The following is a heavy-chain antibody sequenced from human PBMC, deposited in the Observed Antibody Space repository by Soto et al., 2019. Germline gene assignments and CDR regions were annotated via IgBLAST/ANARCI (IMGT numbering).Heavy chain of an antibody. Sequence: QVKLVESGGGVVQPGRSQRLSCAASGFRFSSYGMHWVREASGKGLEWVAAISPDGSQKDYADSVRGRFSISRDNTKNTLYLQMNSLRVEDTAVYYFTIPRTSLQWPPFDPWGHGSLVTVSS. CDR1: GFRFSSYG. J-gene: IGHJ5*02. D-gene: IGHD6-19*01. CDR3: TIPRTSLQWPPFDP. V-gene: IGHV3-30*03. CDR2: ISPDGSQK.